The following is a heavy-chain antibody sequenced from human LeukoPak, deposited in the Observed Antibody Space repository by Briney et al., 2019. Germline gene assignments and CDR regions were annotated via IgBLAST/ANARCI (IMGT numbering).Heavy chain of an antibody. CDR2: IYYSGST. CDR1: GGSISSSSYY. Sequence: SETLSLTCTVSGGSISSSSYYWGWIRQPPGKGLEWIGYIYYSGSTNYSPSLKSRVTISVDTSKNQFSLKLSSVTAADTAVYYCAGGSWSGYYFDYWGQGTLVTVSS. CDR3: AGGSWSGYYFDY. D-gene: IGHD6-13*01. V-gene: IGHV4-61*05. J-gene: IGHJ4*02.